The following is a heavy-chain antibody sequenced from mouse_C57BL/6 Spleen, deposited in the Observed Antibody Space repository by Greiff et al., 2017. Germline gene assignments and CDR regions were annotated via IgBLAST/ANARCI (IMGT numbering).Heavy chain of an antibody. V-gene: IGHV1-76*01. CDR1: GYTFTDYY. CDR3: ARDYGSSHWYFDV. Sequence: QVQLQQSGAELVRPGASVKLSCKASGYTFTDYYINWVKQRPGQGLEWIARIYPGSGNTYYNEKFKGKATLTAEKSSSTAYMQLSSLTSEDSAVYCCARDYGSSHWYFDVWGTGTTVTVSS. CDR2: IYPGSGNT. D-gene: IGHD1-1*01. J-gene: IGHJ1*03.